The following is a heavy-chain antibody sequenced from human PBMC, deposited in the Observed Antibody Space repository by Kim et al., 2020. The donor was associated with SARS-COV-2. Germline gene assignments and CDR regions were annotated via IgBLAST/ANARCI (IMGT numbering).Heavy chain of an antibody. Sequence: GGSLRLSCEASGFTFSNYEVNWVRQAPGKGLEWISYISSSGTTIYYADSVKGRFTISRDNAKNSLYLQMNSLRAEDTSVYYCARGGGILTGYYYYFDYWGQGTLVTVSS. CDR1: GFTFSNYE. V-gene: IGHV3-48*03. CDR2: ISSSGTTI. J-gene: IGHJ4*02. D-gene: IGHD3-9*01. CDR3: ARGGGILTGYYYYFDY.